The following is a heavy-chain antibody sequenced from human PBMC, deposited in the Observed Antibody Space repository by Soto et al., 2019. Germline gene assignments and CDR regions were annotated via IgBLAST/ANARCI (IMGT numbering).Heavy chain of an antibody. Sequence: SETLSLTCTVSGGSITSDYSCWSWIRQPPGEGLEWIGHIFDSGTTYTNPYLRSQVAISLDTSKNHFSLTLSSETAAVPALFFCARQGFGELHGLVDVWGQGTTVTVSS. V-gene: IGHV4-30-4*01. CDR3: ARQGFGELHGLVDV. CDR2: IFDSGTT. CDR1: GGSITSDYSC. J-gene: IGHJ6*02. D-gene: IGHD3-10*01.